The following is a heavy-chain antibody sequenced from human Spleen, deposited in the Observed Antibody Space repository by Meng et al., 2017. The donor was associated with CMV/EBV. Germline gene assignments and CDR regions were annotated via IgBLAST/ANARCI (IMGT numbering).Heavy chain of an antibody. CDR1: GGTFSSYA. CDR3: ARDRRGAGEQLAV. V-gene: IGHV1-69*01. D-gene: IGHD6-6*01. J-gene: IGHJ4*02. CDR2: IIPIFGTA. Sequence: QLGVFGGEVRKPGCSVKFPCKVSGGTFSSYAISWVRQAPGQGLGWMGGIIPIFGTANYAQKFQGRVTITADESTSTAYMELSSLRSEDTAVYYCARDRRGAGEQLAVWGQGTLVTVSS.